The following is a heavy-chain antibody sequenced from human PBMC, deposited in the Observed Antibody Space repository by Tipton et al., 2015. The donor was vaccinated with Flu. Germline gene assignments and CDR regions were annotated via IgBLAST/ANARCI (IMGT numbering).Heavy chain of an antibody. V-gene: IGHV4-4*07. J-gene: IGHJ4*02. CDR1: GGSISSYY. D-gene: IGHD3-9*01. CDR3: ARGGTNYYDILTGEGWYFDY. CDR2: IYNRGST. Sequence: TLSLTCTVSGGSISSYYWSWIRQPAGKGLVWIWRIYNRGSTNYNPPLKSRVTMSVDTSKNQLSLKLRSVTAADTAVYYCARGGTNYYDILTGEGWYFDYWGQGTLVTVSS.